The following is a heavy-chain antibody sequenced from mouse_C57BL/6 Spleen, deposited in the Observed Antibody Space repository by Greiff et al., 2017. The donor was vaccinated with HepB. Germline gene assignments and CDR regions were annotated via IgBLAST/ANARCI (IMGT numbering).Heavy chain of an antibody. CDR1: GFNIKNTY. Sequence: EVQLQQSVAELVRPGASVKLSCTASGFNIKNTYMHWVKQRPEQGLEWIGRIAPANGNTNYAPKFQGKAPITADTAANPAYLQLSSLTSEDTAIYYGARDGIYQTNWDVDVWGTGTTVTVSS. CDR2: IAPANGNT. CDR3: ARDGIYQTNWDVDV. J-gene: IGHJ1*03. V-gene: IGHV14-3*01. D-gene: IGHD2-13*01.